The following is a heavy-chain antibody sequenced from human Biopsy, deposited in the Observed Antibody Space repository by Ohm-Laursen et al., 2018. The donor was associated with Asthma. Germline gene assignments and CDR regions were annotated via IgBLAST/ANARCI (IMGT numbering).Heavy chain of an antibody. CDR1: GGSISGFY. V-gene: IGHV4-59*01. Sequence: SQTLSLTCTVSGGSISGFYWSWIRQPPGKGLAWVSYISYSGSTDYNPSLKNRLTISMDTSKNQFSLKLSSVTAADTAVYYCARVPTTLRYFDLWGRGTLVTVSS. CDR2: ISYSGST. J-gene: IGHJ2*01. CDR3: ARVPTTLRYFDL. D-gene: IGHD2-15*01.